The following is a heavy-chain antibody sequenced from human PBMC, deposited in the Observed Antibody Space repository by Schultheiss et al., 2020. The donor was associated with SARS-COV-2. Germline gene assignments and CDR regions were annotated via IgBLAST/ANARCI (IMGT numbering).Heavy chain of an antibody. CDR2: IYYSGST. CDR1: GGSISSYY. D-gene: IGHD5-12*01. J-gene: IGHJ6*03. Sequence: SETLSLTCTVSGGSISSYYWSWIRQPPGKGLEWIGYIYYSGSTNYNPSLKSRVTISVDTSKNKFSLKLSSVTAADTAVYYCARSGYDYYYYYYYMDVWGKGTTVTVSS. CDR3: ARSGYDYYYYYYYMDV. V-gene: IGHV4-59*01.